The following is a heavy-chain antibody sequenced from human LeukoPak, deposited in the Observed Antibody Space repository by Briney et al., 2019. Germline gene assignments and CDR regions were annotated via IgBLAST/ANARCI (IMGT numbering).Heavy chain of an antibody. CDR1: GYTFTSYD. V-gene: IGHV1-8*01. J-gene: IGHJ4*02. CDR3: ARRRSGNSYFDY. D-gene: IGHD4-23*01. Sequence: ASVKVSCKASGYTFTSYDINWVRQATGQGLEWMGWMNPNSGNTGYAQKFQGRVTMTRNTSISTAYMELSSLRSEDTAVYYCARRRSGNSYFDYWGQGTLVTVSS. CDR2: MNPNSGNT.